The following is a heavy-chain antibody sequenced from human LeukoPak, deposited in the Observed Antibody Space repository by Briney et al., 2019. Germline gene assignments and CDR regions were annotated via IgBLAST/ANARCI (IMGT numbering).Heavy chain of an antibody. Sequence: PSETLSLTCTVPGGSISNSSYYWAWIRQPPGKGLEWIGGISYSGSTYYNPSLKSRVTMSVDTSKNQFSLRLSPVTAADTAVYYCARTYGGNPGPWFGPWGQGTLVTVSS. J-gene: IGHJ5*02. CDR3: ARTYGGNPGPWFGP. CDR1: GGSISNSSYY. D-gene: IGHD4-23*01. V-gene: IGHV4-39*07. CDR2: ISYSGST.